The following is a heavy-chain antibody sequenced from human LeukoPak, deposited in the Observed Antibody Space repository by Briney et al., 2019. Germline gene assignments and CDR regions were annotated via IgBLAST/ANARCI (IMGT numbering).Heavy chain of an antibody. CDR3: VRGGSSSWYPNLDY. CDR2: ISGTSGGST. V-gene: IGHV3-23*01. Sequence: GGSLRLSCAASGFTFSSYTMTWVRQAPGKGLEWVSIISGTSGGSTYYADSGMGRFTITRDNSKNTLYLQMNSLKADDTALEYCVRGGSSSWYPNLDYWGQGTLVTVSS. J-gene: IGHJ4*02. D-gene: IGHD6-13*01. CDR1: GFTFSSYT.